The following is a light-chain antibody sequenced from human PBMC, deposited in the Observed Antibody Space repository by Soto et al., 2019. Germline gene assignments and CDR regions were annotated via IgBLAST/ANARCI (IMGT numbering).Light chain of an antibody. CDR2: GNS. Sequence: QSVLTQPPSVSGAPGQRVTISCTGIGTNRGAGYDVHWYQQLPGTAPNLLIYGNSNRPSGVPDRFSGSKSGTSASLAITGLQAEDEADYYCQSYDSSLSGSQVFGTGTKVTVL. CDR1: GTNRGAGYD. CDR3: QSYDSSLSGSQV. V-gene: IGLV1-40*01. J-gene: IGLJ1*01.